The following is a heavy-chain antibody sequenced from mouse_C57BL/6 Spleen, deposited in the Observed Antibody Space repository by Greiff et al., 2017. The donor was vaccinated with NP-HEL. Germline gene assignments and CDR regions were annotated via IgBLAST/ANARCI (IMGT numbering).Heavy chain of an antibody. CDR1: GYTFTDYY. Sequence: EVQLQQSGPELVKPGASVKISCKASGYTFTDYYMNWVKQSHGKSLEWIGDINPNNGGTSYNQKFKGKATLTVDKSSSTAYMELRSLTSEDSAVYSCASGDTTVVARYFDVWGPGTTVTVSS. V-gene: IGHV1-26*01. D-gene: IGHD1-1*01. J-gene: IGHJ1*01. CDR3: ASGDTTVVARYFDV. CDR2: INPNNGGT.